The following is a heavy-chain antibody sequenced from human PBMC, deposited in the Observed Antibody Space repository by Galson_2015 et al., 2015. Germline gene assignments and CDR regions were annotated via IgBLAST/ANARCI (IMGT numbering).Heavy chain of an antibody. CDR2: IKSKSDGGTT. V-gene: IGHV3-15*01. Sequence: SLRLSCAASGFTFSNAWMSWVRQAPGKGLEWVGRIKSKSDGGTTDYTAPVKGRFTISRDDSTNTLYLQMNSLKTEDTAVYYCARDGPGVLRFLDVWGKGTTVTVSS. CDR3: ARDGPGVLRFLDV. CDR1: GFTFSNAW. D-gene: IGHD3-3*01. J-gene: IGHJ6*04.